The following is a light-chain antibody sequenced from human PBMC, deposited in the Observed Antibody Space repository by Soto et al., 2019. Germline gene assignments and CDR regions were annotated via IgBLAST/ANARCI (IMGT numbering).Light chain of an antibody. V-gene: IGKV1-27*01. CDR2: AAS. J-gene: IGKJ4*01. CDR1: QGISNF. Sequence: DIQMTQSPSSLSASVGDRVTITCRASQGISNFLVWYQQKPGTPPKLLIYAASTLQSGVPSRFSGSCSGTDFTLTISSLQPEDVATYFCQNYNSSPLTFGGGTKVEIK. CDR3: QNYNSSPLT.